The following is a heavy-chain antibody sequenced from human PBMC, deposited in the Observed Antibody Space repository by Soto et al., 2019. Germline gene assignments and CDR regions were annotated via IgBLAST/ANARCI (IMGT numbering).Heavy chain of an antibody. J-gene: IGHJ4*02. CDR2: ISDDGASI. Sequence: SRRLSFQASVFSYPSFAMNLVRQAPGRGLEWVSYISDDGASIYYADSLKGRFTISRDNAKNSLSLQMNNLRAEDTAVYYCARENSVQAWLHHFDHWGLGTLVTVSS. CDR1: VFSYPSFA. CDR3: ARENSVQAWLHHFDH. D-gene: IGHD5-18*01. V-gene: IGHV3-48*03.